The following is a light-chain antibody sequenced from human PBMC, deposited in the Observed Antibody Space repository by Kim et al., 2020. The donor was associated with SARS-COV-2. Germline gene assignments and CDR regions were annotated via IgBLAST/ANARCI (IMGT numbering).Light chain of an antibody. CDR3: SSYTRSTTWV. CDR2: DVT. J-gene: IGLJ3*02. Sequence: GQPSRISCSGTTADIGGYNSVAWYQHHPGKAPHLIIFDVTYRPSGVSTRFSGAKSGNTASLTISELHPEDEADYYCSSYTRSTTWVFGGGTQLTVL. V-gene: IGLV2-14*03. CDR1: TADIGGYNS.